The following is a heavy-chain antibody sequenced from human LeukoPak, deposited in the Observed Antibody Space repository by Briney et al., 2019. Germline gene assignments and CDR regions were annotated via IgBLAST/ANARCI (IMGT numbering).Heavy chain of an antibody. J-gene: IGHJ4*02. CDR1: GGSFSGYY. V-gene: IGHV4-34*01. CDR3: ARGRRWLQN. CDR2: INHSGST. D-gene: IGHD5-24*01. Sequence: PSETLSLTCAVYGGSFSGYYWSWIRQPPGKGLEWIGEINHSGSTNYNPSLKSRVTISVDTSKNQFSLKLSSVNAADTAVYYCARGRRWLQNWGQGTLVTVSS.